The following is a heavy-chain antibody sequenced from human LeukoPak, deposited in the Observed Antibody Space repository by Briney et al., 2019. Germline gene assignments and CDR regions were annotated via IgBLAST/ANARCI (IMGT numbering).Heavy chain of an antibody. V-gene: IGHV1-18*01. D-gene: IGHD6-19*01. CDR1: GYTFTNYG. CDR3: ARFRGSGWYSFDL. CDR2: ISAYNGYT. Sequence: ASVKVSCKASGYTFTNYGISWVRQAPGQGLEWMGWISAYNGYTDYAQNLQFRVTMTTDTSTSTAYMELRSLRSDDTAVYYCARFRGSGWYSFDLWGQGTLVTVSS. J-gene: IGHJ5*02.